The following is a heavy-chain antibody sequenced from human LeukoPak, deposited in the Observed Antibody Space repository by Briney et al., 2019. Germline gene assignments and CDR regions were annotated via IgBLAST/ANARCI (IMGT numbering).Heavy chain of an antibody. Sequence: GGSLSLSCAASGFSFSNYAMRWVRQAPGKGLEWVSLIVSSSGSTFYADSVKGRFTISRDNPKNTLYLQMNSLRAEDTAVYFCAKRGVVIRVFLVGFHKEAYYFDSWGQGALVTVSS. CDR3: AKRGVVIRVFLVGFHKEAYYFDS. J-gene: IGHJ4*02. D-gene: IGHD3-10*01. V-gene: IGHV3-23*01. CDR1: GFSFSNYA. CDR2: IVSSSGST.